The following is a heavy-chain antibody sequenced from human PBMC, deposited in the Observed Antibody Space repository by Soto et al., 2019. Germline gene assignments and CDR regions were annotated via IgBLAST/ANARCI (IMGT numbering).Heavy chain of an antibody. J-gene: IGHJ4*01. CDR3: ARFGAAAAHDDN. Sequence: PGGSLRLSCTASGFTFSSYGMNWVRQAPGKGLEWVSSISSSSSTIYYADSVRGRFTISRDNAKNSLYLQMNSLRDEDTAVYYCARFGAAAAHDDNWGRGVLVTVSS. D-gene: IGHD6-13*01. CDR1: GFTFSSYG. CDR2: ISSSSSTI. V-gene: IGHV3-48*02.